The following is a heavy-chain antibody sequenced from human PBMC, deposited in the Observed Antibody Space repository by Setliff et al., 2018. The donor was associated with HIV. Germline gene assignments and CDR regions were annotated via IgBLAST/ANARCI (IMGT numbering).Heavy chain of an antibody. Sequence: SETLSLTCTVSGGSVNRTNFYWAWIRQPPGKGLEWLGNVYYTGATYVHPSLNSRVTVSIDASKNQFSVKMRSVTAADTAVYYCASWGAGGNSGFDYWGWGTLVTVS. V-gene: IGHV4-39*07. CDR2: VYYTGAT. J-gene: IGHJ4*02. CDR1: GGSVNRTNFY. CDR3: ASWGAGGNSGFDY. D-gene: IGHD2-21*01.